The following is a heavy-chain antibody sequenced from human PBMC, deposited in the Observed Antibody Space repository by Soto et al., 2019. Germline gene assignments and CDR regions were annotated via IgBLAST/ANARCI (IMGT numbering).Heavy chain of an antibody. CDR3: ARVNHLGHFDH. Sequence: SETLSLTCTVSGGSISSYYWSWIRQPPGKGLEWIGYIYYSGSTYYNPSLKSRVTISVDTSKNQFSLKLSTVTAADTAVYYWARVNHLGHFDHWGPGNPVTVSS. CDR1: GGSISSYY. V-gene: IGHV4-59*12. CDR2: IYYSGST. J-gene: IGHJ4*01.